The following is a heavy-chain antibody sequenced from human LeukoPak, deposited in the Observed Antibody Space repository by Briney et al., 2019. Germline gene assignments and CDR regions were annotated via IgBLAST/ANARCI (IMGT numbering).Heavy chain of an antibody. Sequence: SETLSLTCAVYGGSFSGYYWSWIRQPPGKGLEWIGEINHSGSTNYNPSLKSRVTISVDTSKDQFSLKLSSVTAADTAVYYCARGRVSAYSGSYGYWGQGTLVTVSS. CDR3: ARGRVSAYSGSYGY. CDR2: INHSGST. V-gene: IGHV4-34*01. J-gene: IGHJ4*02. D-gene: IGHD1-26*01. CDR1: GGSFSGYY.